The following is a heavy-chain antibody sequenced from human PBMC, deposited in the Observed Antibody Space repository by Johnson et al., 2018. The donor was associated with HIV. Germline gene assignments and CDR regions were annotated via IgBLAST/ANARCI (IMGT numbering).Heavy chain of an antibody. V-gene: IGHV3-30-3*01. CDR1: GFTFSSYA. Sequence: QVQLVESGGGVVQPGRSLRLSCAASGFTFSSYAMHWVRQAPGKGLEWVAVISYDGSNKYYADSVKGRFTISRDNSKNTLYLQMKSVRAEDTAWYYCASTSRGRWSDVGGAFDIWGQGTMVTVSS. CDR2: ISYDGSNK. J-gene: IGHJ3*02. D-gene: IGHD3-16*01. CDR3: ASTSRGRWSDVGGAFDI.